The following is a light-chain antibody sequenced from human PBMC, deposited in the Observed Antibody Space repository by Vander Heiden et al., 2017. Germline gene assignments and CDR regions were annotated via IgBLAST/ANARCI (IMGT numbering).Light chain of an antibody. CDR2: AAS. V-gene: IGKV1-6*01. CDR1: QGIRND. J-gene: IGKJ1*01. Sequence: AIQMTQSPSSLSASVGDRAIITCRASQGIRNDLGWYQQRPGKAPKLLIYAASSLETGVPLRFSGSGSGTDFTLTISSLQPEDFATYYCLQDYSYPRTFGQGTKVEIK. CDR3: LQDYSYPRT.